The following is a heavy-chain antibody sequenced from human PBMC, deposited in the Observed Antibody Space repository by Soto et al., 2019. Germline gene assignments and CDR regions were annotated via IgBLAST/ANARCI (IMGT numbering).Heavy chain of an antibody. V-gene: IGHV2-26*01. Sequence: SGPTLVNPTETLTLTCTVSGFSLSNARMGVSWIRQPPGKALEWLAHIFSNDEKSYSTSLKSRLTISKDTSKSQVVLTMTNMDPVDTATYYCARTLIAVAGYYYYYYGMDVWGQGTTVTVSS. J-gene: IGHJ6*02. CDR1: GFSLSNARMG. CDR3: ARTLIAVAGYYYYYYGMDV. D-gene: IGHD6-19*01. CDR2: IFSNDEK.